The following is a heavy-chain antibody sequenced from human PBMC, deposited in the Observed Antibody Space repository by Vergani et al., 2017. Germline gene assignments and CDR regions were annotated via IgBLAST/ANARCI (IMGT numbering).Heavy chain of an antibody. CDR1: GFTFSSYS. CDR2: ISTTSDTI. Sequence: DVQLVESGGDLVQPGGSLRLSCAASGFTFSSYSMNWVRQAPGKGLEWISYISTTSDTIYYADSVRGRFTISRDNAKNSLYLQLSSLRVEDTAIYYCARGPPSEYWGQGTLVTVSS. J-gene: IGHJ4*02. CDR3: ARGPPSEY. V-gene: IGHV3-48*04.